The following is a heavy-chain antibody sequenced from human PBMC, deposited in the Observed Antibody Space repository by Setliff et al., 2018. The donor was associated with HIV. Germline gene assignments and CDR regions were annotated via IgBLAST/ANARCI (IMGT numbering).Heavy chain of an antibody. J-gene: IGHJ6*02. CDR2: INTGNGST. D-gene: IGHD6-13*01. CDR3: ARPDSRWYARGRDPLYGMDV. CDR1: GYTFTSYD. V-gene: IGHV1-3*04. Sequence: ASVKVSCKASGYTFTSYDINWVRQATGQGLEWMGWINTGNGSTKYSQKFQGRVTISRDTFASTAYMYLSSLRSEDTAVYYCARPDSRWYARGRDPLYGMDVWGQGTTVTVSS.